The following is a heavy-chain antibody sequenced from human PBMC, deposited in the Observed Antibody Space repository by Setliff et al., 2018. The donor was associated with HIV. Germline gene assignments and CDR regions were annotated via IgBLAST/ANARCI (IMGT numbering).Heavy chain of an antibody. Sequence: SETLSLTCNVSSGSVNNYWWTWIRQPPGKGLGWIGYIYYSGSTYYNPSLKSRVTISVDTSKNQFSLMLSSVTAADTAVYYCARLGDYDSSGYSWFDYWGQGTLVTVSS. V-gene: IGHV4-59*02. CDR2: IYYSGST. CDR1: SGSVNNYW. J-gene: IGHJ4*02. CDR3: ARLGDYDSSGYSWFDY. D-gene: IGHD3-22*01.